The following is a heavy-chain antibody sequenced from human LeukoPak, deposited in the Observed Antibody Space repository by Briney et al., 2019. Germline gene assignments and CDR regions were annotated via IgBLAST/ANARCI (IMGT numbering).Heavy chain of an antibody. CDR3: GRARDFNYYSYYMDV. V-gene: IGHV3-48*04. Sequence: GGSLTLSCAASGFTLSSYSMNWVRQAPGKGLECVSYISTTSRTIYYTDSVKGRFTISRDNAKNSLYLRINSLRAEDTAVYYCGRARDFNYYSYYMDVWGKGTTVTVSS. J-gene: IGHJ6*03. CDR1: GFTLSSYS. CDR2: ISTTSRTI. D-gene: IGHD3-3*01.